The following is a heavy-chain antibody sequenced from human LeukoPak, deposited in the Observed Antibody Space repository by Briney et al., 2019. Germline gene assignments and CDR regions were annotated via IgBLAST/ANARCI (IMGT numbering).Heavy chain of an antibody. Sequence: PGGFLRLSCAASGFTFSSYGMHWVRQAPGKGLEWVALIRYDGSNKYYADSVKGRFTISRDNSKNTLYLQMNSLRAEDTAVYYCAKDYWDYYDSSGSTFDYWGQGTLVTVSS. J-gene: IGHJ4*02. CDR2: IRYDGSNK. V-gene: IGHV3-30*02. CDR3: AKDYWDYYDSSGSTFDY. D-gene: IGHD3-22*01. CDR1: GFTFSSYG.